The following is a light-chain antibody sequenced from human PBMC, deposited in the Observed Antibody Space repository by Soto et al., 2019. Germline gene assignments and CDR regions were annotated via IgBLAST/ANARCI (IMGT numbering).Light chain of an antibody. J-gene: IGKJ4*01. V-gene: IGKV1-9*01. Sequence: IQLTQSPSSLSASVGDRVTITYRASQDISSYLTWYQQKPGKAPKLLIYAASTLQSGVPSRFSGSGSGADFTLTISSRQPQDSATYYCQQFNNYPLTFGGGTKVEIK. CDR3: QQFNNYPLT. CDR2: AAS. CDR1: QDISSY.